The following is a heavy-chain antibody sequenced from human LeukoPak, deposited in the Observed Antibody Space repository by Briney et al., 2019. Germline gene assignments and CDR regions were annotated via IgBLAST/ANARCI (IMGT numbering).Heavy chain of an antibody. CDR1: GFTFSYVS. D-gene: IGHD3-22*01. CDR3: ASYDPAHDAFDI. Sequence: GGSLRLSCAASGFTFSYVSLSWVRQAPGKGLEWVCHIKSKTDGGTTAYAAPVKGRFTISRDDSKSALYLQMNSLKTEDTAVYYCASYDPAHDAFDIWGQGTRVTVSS. V-gene: IGHV3-15*01. CDR2: IKSKTDGGTT. J-gene: IGHJ3*02.